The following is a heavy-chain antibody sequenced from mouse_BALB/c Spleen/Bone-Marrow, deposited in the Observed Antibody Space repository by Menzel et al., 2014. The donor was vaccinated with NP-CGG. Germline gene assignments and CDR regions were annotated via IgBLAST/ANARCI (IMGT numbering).Heavy chain of an antibody. D-gene: IGHD1-1*01. J-gene: IGHJ3*01. CDR3: ARHGDYYGSSLFAY. V-gene: IGHV5-2*01. CDR2: INSDGGST. CDR1: EYEFPSHD. Sequence: DVHLVESGRGLVQPGESLKLSCESNEYEFPSHDMSWVRKTPEKRLELVAAINSDGGSTYYPDTMERRFIISRDNSKKTLYLQMSSLRSEDTAFYYCARHGDYYGSSLFAYWGQGTLVTVSA.